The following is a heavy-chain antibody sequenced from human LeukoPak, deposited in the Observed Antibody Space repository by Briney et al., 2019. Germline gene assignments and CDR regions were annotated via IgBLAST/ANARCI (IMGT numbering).Heavy chain of an antibody. CDR1: GYTFTSYY. Sequence: ASVKVSCKASGYTFTSYYMHWVRQAPGQGLEWMGIISPSGGSTSYAQKFQGRVTMTRDTSTSTVYMELSSLRSEDTAVYYCASLVGSSWYHLGAFDIWGQGTMVTVSS. CDR3: ASLVGSSWYHLGAFDI. V-gene: IGHV1-46*01. D-gene: IGHD6-13*01. CDR2: ISPSGGST. J-gene: IGHJ3*02.